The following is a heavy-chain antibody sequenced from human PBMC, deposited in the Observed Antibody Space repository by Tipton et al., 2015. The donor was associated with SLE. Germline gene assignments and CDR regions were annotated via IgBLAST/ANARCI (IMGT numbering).Heavy chain of an antibody. V-gene: IGHV4-61*02. D-gene: IGHD6-13*01. CDR2: ISASGNS. CDR3: ARHYGSSFDF. J-gene: IGHJ4*02. CDR1: GGSISGGSYF. Sequence: TLSLTCTVSGGSISGGSYFWSWIRQPAGKGLEWIGRISASGNSDCNPSLKSRVTILVDTSKNQFSLRVTSVTAADTAVYYCARHYGSSFDFWGQGSLVTVSS.